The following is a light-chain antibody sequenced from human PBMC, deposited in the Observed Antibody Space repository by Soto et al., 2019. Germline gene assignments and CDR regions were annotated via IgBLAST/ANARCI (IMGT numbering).Light chain of an antibody. CDR3: KQSNTFQLT. CDR2: AAS. V-gene: IGKV1-6*01. Sequence: IQMPPSPSSLSSTVVYIATITFRASQGIRNDLGWYQQKPGKAPKILIYAASSLQSGVKSRFSGSGSGTDFTLTISSMQPEDFATYYCKQSNTFQLTLGGGT. J-gene: IGKJ4*01. CDR1: QGIRND.